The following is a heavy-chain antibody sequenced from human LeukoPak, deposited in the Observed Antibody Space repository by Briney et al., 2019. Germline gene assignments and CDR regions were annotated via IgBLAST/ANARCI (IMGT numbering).Heavy chain of an antibody. CDR3: ARLLCSSTSCYRKEYYFDY. CDR1: GGSFSGYY. CDR2: INHSGST. D-gene: IGHD2-2*02. Sequence: SETLSLTCAVYGGSFSGYYRSWIRQPPGKGLEWIGEINHSGSTNYNPSLKSRVTISVDTSKNQFSLKLSSVTAADTAVYYCARLLCSSTSCYRKEYYFDYWGQGTLVTVSS. V-gene: IGHV4-34*01. J-gene: IGHJ4*02.